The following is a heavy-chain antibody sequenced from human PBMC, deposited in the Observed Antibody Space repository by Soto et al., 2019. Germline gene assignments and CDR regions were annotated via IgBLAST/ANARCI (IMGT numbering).Heavy chain of an antibody. CDR1: GGSISSGGYP. J-gene: IGHJ5*02. D-gene: IGHD2-2*02. CDR3: ARASVPAAISGGYLNWFDP. V-gene: IGHV4-30-2*01. CDR2: IYHSGST. Sequence: PSETLSLTCAVSGGSISSGGYPWSWIRQPPGKGLEWIGYIYHSGSTYYNPSLKSRVTISVDRSKNQFSLKLSSVTAADTAVYYCARASVPAAISGGYLNWFDPWGQGTLVTVSS.